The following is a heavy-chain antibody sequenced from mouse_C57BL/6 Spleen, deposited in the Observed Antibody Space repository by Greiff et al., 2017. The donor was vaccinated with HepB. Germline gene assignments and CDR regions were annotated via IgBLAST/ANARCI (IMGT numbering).Heavy chain of an antibody. J-gene: IGHJ1*03. CDR2: IDPSDSYT. D-gene: IGHD1-1*01. Sequence: QVQLKQPGAELVKPGASVKLSCKASGYTFTSYWMQWVKQRPGQGLEWIGEIDPSDSYTNYNQKFKGKATLTVDTSSSTAYMQLSSLTSEDSAVYYCARWHYGSSPGYFDVWGTGTTVTVSS. V-gene: IGHV1-50*01. CDR1: GYTFTSYW. CDR3: ARWHYGSSPGYFDV.